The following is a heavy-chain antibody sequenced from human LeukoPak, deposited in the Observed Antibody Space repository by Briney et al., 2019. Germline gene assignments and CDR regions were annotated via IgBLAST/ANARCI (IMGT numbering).Heavy chain of an antibody. Sequence: GGSLRLSCAASGFTFSSYAMTWVRQAPGKGLEWVSIISGSGDSTYYADSVKGRFTISRDNSENTLYLQMNSLRAEDTAVYYCARVDYGDYQYFQHWGQGTLVTVSS. J-gene: IGHJ1*01. CDR3: ARVDYGDYQYFQH. D-gene: IGHD4-17*01. CDR1: GFTFSSYA. V-gene: IGHV3-23*01. CDR2: ISGSGDST.